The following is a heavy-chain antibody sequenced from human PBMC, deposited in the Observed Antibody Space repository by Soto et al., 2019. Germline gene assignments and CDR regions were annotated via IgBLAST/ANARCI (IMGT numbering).Heavy chain of an antibody. D-gene: IGHD2-21*02. J-gene: IGHJ4*02. Sequence: EVQLVESGGGLVKPGGSLRLSCAASGFSFNLYNMIWVRQAPGKGLEWVSSITTRSNYNYYADSVRGRFTISRDDAKNSLYLQIDSLRPEDTAVYYCARRQQGTHCGGDCYFDLWGQGTQFTVSS. CDR2: ITTRSNYN. CDR1: GFSFNLYN. CDR3: ARRQQGTHCGGDCYFDL. V-gene: IGHV3-21*01.